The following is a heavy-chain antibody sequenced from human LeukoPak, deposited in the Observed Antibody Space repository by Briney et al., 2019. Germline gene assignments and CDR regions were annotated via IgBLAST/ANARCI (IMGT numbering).Heavy chain of an antibody. D-gene: IGHD3-10*01. CDR3: ATMGYGSGSYYRPFDY. CDR1: GFTFSSYE. CDR2: ISYDGSNK. J-gene: IGHJ4*02. Sequence: GGSLRLSCAASGFTFSSYEMNWVRQAPGKGLEWVAVISYDGSNKYYADSVKGRFTISRDNSKNTLYLQLNSLRPEDTAVYYCATMGYGSGSYYRPFDYWGQGTLVTVSS. V-gene: IGHV3-30*03.